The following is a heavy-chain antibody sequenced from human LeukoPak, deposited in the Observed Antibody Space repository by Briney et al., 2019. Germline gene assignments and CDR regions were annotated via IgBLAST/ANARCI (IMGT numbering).Heavy chain of an antibody. CDR3: ARGGIYCTNGVCPDAFDI. D-gene: IGHD2-8*01. CDR1: GFTFSSYS. Sequence: GGSLRLSCAASGFTFSSYSMNWVRQAPGKGLEWVSYISSSSSTIYYADSVKGRFTISRDNAKNSLYLQMNSLRAEDTVVYYCARGGIYCTNGVCPDAFDIWGQGTMVTVSS. CDR2: ISSSSSTI. J-gene: IGHJ3*02. V-gene: IGHV3-48*01.